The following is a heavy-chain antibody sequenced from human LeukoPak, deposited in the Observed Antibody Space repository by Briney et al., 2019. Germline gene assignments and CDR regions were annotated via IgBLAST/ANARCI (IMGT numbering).Heavy chain of an antibody. Sequence: GGSLRLSCAASGFSFSFSNMNWVRQAPGKGLEWVSYISSTNGHTYYADSVNGRFTISRDTAKNSLYLQMNSLRVEDTAIYFCARDRDSSGLYGGADLWGQGSLVTVSS. J-gene: IGHJ5*02. CDR1: GFSFSFSN. CDR3: ARDRDSSGLYGGADL. V-gene: IGHV3-21*03. CDR2: ISSTNGHT. D-gene: IGHD6-19*01.